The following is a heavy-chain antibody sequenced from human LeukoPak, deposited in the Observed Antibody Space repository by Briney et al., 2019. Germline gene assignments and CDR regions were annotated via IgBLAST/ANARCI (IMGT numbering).Heavy chain of an antibody. CDR1: GFTFSSYY. CDR2: ISSSSSYI. CDR3: ARNINCWSGYDC. J-gene: IGHJ4*02. Sequence: RGSLRLSRVASGFTFSSYYMNWVRQAPGKRLEWVSSISSSSSYIYYADSVKGRFTISRDNAKNSLYLQMNSLRAEDTAVYYCARNINCWSGYDCWGRGTLVTVSS. V-gene: IGHV3-21*01. D-gene: IGHD3-3*01.